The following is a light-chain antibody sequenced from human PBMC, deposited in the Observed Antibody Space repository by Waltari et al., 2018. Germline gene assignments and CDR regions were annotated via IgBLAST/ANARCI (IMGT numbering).Light chain of an antibody. CDR2: AAS. V-gene: IGKV1-6*01. J-gene: IGKJ2*01. CDR3: LQDYNYPHT. Sequence: AIQMTQSPSSMSGSVGDRVPNTCRASQDIRNDLGWYQQKPGKAPKLLIYAASTLQSGVPSRFSGSGSGTDFTLTISSLQPEDFATYYCLQDYNYPHTFGQGTKLEIK. CDR1: QDIRND.